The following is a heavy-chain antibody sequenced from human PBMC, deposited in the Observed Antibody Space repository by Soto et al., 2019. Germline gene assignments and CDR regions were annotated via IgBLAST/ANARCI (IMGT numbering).Heavy chain of an antibody. CDR3: AKEISDYYDSSHNLDS. V-gene: IGHV3-23*01. D-gene: IGHD3-22*01. J-gene: IGHJ4*02. CDR2: SHKSGGIT. Sequence: GGSLSLSCAASGFTFSSYAMNWVRQAPGKRLEWVSTSHKSGGITYYADSVKGRFTITRDNSKNTLYLHMNTLRAEDTAVYYCAKEISDYYDSSHNLDSWGQGTLVTVSS. CDR1: GFTFSSYA.